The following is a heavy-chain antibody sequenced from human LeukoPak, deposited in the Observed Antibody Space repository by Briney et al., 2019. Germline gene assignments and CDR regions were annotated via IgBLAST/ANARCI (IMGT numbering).Heavy chain of an antibody. V-gene: IGHV4-59*08. J-gene: IGHJ4*02. CDR1: GGSISSYY. CDR3: VRRYYYGSGVLYYYFDY. D-gene: IGHD3-10*01. Sequence: PSETLSLTCTVSGGSISSYYWSWIRQPPGKGLEWIGYIYYSGSTNYNPSLKSRVTISVDTSKNQFSLKLNSVTAADTAVYFCVRRYYYGSGVLYYYFDYWGQGTLVTVSS. CDR2: IYYSGST.